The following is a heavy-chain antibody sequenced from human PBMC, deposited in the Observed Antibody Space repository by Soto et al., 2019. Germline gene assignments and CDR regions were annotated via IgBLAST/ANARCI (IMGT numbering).Heavy chain of an antibody. D-gene: IGHD3-10*01. CDR1: GFTFSTYS. CDR2: ISSSSTTI. J-gene: IGHJ4*02. Sequence: EVQLVESGGGLVQPGGSLRLSCTASGFTFSTYSMIWVRQAPGKGLEWISYISSSSTTIYYADSVKGRFTISRDNAKNSLPLQMNSLRAEDTAVYYCARYRYGSEFDYWGQGTLVTVSS. V-gene: IGHV3-48*01. CDR3: ARYRYGSEFDY.